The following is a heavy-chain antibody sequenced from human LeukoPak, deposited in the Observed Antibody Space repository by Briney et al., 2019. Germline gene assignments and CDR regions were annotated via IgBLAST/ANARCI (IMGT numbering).Heavy chain of an antibody. V-gene: IGHV3-23*01. CDR1: GFTFSSYA. D-gene: IGHD2-2*01. CDR3: ARALVVPAATPFDY. Sequence: GGSLRLSFAASGFTFSSYAMSWVRQAPGKGLEWVSAITGSGGSTYYADSVKGRFTISRDNSKNTLYLQMNSLRAEDTAVYYCARALVVPAATPFDYWGQGTLVTVSS. J-gene: IGHJ4*02. CDR2: ITGSGGST.